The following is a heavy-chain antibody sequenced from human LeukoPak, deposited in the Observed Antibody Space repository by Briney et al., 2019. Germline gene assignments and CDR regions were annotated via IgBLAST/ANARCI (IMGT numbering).Heavy chain of an antibody. CDR2: IYHSGST. CDR1: GGSISSSNW. V-gene: IGHV4-4*02. J-gene: IGHJ4*02. D-gene: IGHD1-26*01. Sequence: SETLSLTCAVSGGSISSSNWWSWVRQPPGKGLEWIREIYHSGSTNYNPSLKSRVTISVDKSKNQFSLKLSSVTAADTAVYYCARVSSGATTVDYWGQGTLVTVSS. CDR3: ARVSSGATTVDY.